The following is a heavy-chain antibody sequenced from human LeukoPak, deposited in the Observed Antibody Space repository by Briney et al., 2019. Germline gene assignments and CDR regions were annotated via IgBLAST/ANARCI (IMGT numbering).Heavy chain of an antibody. Sequence: HPGGSLRLSCAASGFTFSSYAMSWVRQAPGKGLEWVSAISGSGGSTYYADSVKGRFTISRDNSKNTLYLQMNSLRAEDTAVYYCARDEGYSSGWYDFLHQSGWFDPWGQGTLVTVSS. D-gene: IGHD6-19*01. V-gene: IGHV3-23*01. CDR3: ARDEGYSSGWYDFLHQSGWFDP. CDR2: ISGSGGST. CDR1: GFTFSSYA. J-gene: IGHJ5*02.